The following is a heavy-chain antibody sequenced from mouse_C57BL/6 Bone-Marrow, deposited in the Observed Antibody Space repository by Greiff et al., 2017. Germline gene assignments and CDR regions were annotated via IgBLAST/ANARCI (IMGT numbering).Heavy chain of an antibody. J-gene: IGHJ3*01. V-gene: IGHV3-1*01. CDR1: GYSITSGYD. Sequence: VQLKESGPGMVTPSQSLSLTCTVTGYSITSGYDWHWIRHFPGNKLEWMGYISYSGSTNYNPSLKSRISITHDTSKNHFFLKLNSVTTEDTATYYCARAPSRWLLPAWFAYWGQGTLVTVSA. D-gene: IGHD2-3*01. CDR2: ISYSGST. CDR3: ARAPSRWLLPAWFAY.